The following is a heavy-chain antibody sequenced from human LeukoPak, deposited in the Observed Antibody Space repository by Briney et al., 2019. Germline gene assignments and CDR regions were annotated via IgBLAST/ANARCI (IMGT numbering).Heavy chain of an antibody. Sequence: GGSLRLSCAASGFTFDDYGMSWVRQAPGKGLEWVSGINWNGGSTGYADSVKGRFTISRDNTKNSLYLQMNSLRAEDTAVYFCARDLVGDHSSSFFDYWGQGTLVTVSS. J-gene: IGHJ4*02. V-gene: IGHV3-20*04. CDR1: GFTFDDYG. D-gene: IGHD6-6*01. CDR2: INWNGGST. CDR3: ARDLVGDHSSSFFDY.